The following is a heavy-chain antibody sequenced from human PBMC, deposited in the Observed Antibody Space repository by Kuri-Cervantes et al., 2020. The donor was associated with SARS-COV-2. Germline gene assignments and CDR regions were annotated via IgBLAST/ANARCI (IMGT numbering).Heavy chain of an antibody. Sequence: SETLSLTCSVSGDSISSSAYHWSWIRQPPGKGLEWIGEINHSGSTNYNPSLKSRVTISVDTSKNQFSLKLSSVTAADTAVYYCARIIVGATYYYYYYYMDVWGKGTTVTVSS. CDR3: ARIIVGATYYYYYYYMDV. J-gene: IGHJ6*03. V-gene: IGHV4-39*01. D-gene: IGHD1-26*01. CDR2: INHSGST. CDR1: GDSISSSAYH.